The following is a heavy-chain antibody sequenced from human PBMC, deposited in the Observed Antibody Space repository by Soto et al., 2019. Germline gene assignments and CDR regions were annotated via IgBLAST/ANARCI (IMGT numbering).Heavy chain of an antibody. CDR1: GFTFSSYW. Sequence: EVQLVESGGGLAQPGGSLRLSCAASGFTFSSYWMSWVRQAPGKGLEWVANIKQDGSEKYYVDSVKGRFTISRDNAKNSLYLQMNSLRAEDTAVYYCAREAGSSSSSPAFDIWGQGTMVTVSS. J-gene: IGHJ3*02. CDR3: AREAGSSSSSPAFDI. D-gene: IGHD6-6*01. V-gene: IGHV3-7*01. CDR2: IKQDGSEK.